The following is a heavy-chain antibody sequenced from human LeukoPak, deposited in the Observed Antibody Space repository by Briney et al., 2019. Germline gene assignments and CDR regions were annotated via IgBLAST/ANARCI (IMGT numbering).Heavy chain of an antibody. D-gene: IGHD7-27*01. V-gene: IGHV3-23*01. CDR1: GFTFSAHA. J-gene: IGHJ4*02. CDR3: SERTLTNWSWCRVYPFDH. CDR2: ITGTTGNT. Sequence: GGSLRLSCRGSGFTFSAHAMNWVRQAPGKEMEWVSSITGTTGNTYIADSVKGRFTISRDNSRNTVYLQMNNLRAEDTAIYYFSERTLTNWSWCRVYPFDHRGPGSL.